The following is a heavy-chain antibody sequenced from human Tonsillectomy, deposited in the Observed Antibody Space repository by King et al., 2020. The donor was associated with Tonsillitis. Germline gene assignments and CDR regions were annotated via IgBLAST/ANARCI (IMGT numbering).Heavy chain of an antibody. CDR3: VPGYCSGTSCYGRVYYYGMDV. CDR2: INTDGSST. J-gene: IGHJ6*02. V-gene: IGHV3-74*01. D-gene: IGHD2-2*01. CDR1: RFTFSSYW. Sequence: VQLVESGGGLVQPGRSLRLSCAASRFTFSSYWMHWVRQAPGKGLVWVSRINTDGSSTSYADSVKGRFSISRDNAKNTLYLQMNSLRAEDTAVYYCVPGYCSGTSCYGRVYYYGMDVWGQGTTVTVSS.